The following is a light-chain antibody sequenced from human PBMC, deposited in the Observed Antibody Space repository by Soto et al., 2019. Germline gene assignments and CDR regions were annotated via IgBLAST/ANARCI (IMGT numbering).Light chain of an antibody. CDR2: EDN. J-gene: IGLJ3*02. Sequence: NFMLTQPHSVSESPGKTVTISCTRSSGSIASNYVQWYQQRPGSSPTTVIYEDNQRPSGVPDRFSGSIDTSSNSASLTISGLKTEDEADYYCQTDDTNSHPWVFGGGTKLTVL. V-gene: IGLV6-57*01. CDR1: SGSIASNY. CDR3: QTDDTNSHPWV.